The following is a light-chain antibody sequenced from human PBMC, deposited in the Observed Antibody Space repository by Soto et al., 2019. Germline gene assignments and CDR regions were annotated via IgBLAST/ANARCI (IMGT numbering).Light chain of an antibody. CDR2: RND. CDR3: AVWDDSLNGSVA. V-gene: IGLV1-47*01. J-gene: IGLJ2*01. CDR1: SSNIGSNF. Sequence: QSVLTQAPSASGTPGQRVTISCSGSSSNIGSNFVYWYQKFPGTAPKVLIYRNDQRPSGVPDRFSGSKSGTSASLANSGLRSEDEADYYCAVWDDSLNGSVAFGGGTKLTVL.